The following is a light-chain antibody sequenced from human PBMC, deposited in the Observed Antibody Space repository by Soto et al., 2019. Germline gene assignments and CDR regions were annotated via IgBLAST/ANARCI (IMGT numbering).Light chain of an antibody. J-gene: IGKJ1*01. CDR2: AAS. Sequence: EIVLTQSPDTLSLFPGERATLSCRASQSVSGTYLAWYQQKPGQAPRPLISAASSRATGTPDRFSGSGSGTDFTLTISRLEPEDFAVYCCQQYGSSRWTFGQGTKVEIK. CDR3: QQYGSSRWT. CDR1: QSVSGTY. V-gene: IGKV3-20*01.